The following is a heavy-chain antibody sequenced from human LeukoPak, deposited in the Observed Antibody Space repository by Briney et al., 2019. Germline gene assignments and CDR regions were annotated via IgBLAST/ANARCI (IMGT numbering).Heavy chain of an antibody. D-gene: IGHD3-9*01. CDR2: ISSSGSTI. Sequence: KPGGSLRLSCAASGITFSDYYMSWIRQAPGKGLEWVSYISSSGSTIQYADSVKGRFTISRDNAKNSLYLQMNSLRAEDTAVYYCASDILTGPPPTDYWGQGTLVTVSS. CDR3: ASDILTGPPPTDY. V-gene: IGHV3-11*04. CDR1: GITFSDYY. J-gene: IGHJ4*02.